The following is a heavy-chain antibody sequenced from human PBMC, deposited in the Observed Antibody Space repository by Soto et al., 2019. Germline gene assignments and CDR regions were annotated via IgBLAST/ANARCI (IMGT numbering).Heavy chain of an antibody. V-gene: IGHV4-30-4*01. CDR1: GGSISSGDYY. CDR2: IYYSGST. CDR3: ARVVPAAVDFDY. J-gene: IGHJ4*02. D-gene: IGHD2-2*01. Sequence: SETLSLTCTVSGGSISSGDYYWSWIRQPPGKGLEWIGYIYYSGSTYYNPSLKSRVTISVDTSKNQFSLKLSSVTAADTAVYYCARVVPAAVDFDYWGQGTLVTVSS.